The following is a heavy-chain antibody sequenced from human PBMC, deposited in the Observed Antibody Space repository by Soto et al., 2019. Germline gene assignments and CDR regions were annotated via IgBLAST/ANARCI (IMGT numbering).Heavy chain of an antibody. J-gene: IGHJ4*02. CDR1: GFTFSSYA. D-gene: IGHD5-18*01. Sequence: GGSLRLSCAASGFTFSSYAMSWVRQAPGKGLEWVSSISSSSSYIYYADSVKGRSTISRDNAKNSLYLQMNSLRAEDTAVYYCARDLLMDPAMGGEIDYWGQGTLVTVSS. CDR3: ARDLLMDPAMGGEIDY. V-gene: IGHV3-21*01. CDR2: ISSSSSYI.